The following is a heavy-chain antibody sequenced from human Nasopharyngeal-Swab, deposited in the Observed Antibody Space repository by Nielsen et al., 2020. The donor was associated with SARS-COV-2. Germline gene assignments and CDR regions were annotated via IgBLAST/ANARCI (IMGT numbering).Heavy chain of an antibody. CDR3: ARWSSPDDAFEI. D-gene: IGHD6-13*01. J-gene: IGHJ3*02. CDR1: GYTFTSYD. V-gene: IGHV1-8*01. CDR2: MNPNSGNT. Sequence: ASVKVSCKASGYTFTSYDINWVRQATGQGLEWMGWMNPNSGNTGYAQKFQGRVTMTRNTSISTAYMELSSLRSEDTAVYYCARWSSPDDAFEIWGQGTMVTVSS.